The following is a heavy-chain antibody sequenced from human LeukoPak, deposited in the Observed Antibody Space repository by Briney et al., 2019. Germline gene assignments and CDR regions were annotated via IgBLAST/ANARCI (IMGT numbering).Heavy chain of an antibody. CDR1: GFPFSNYA. J-gene: IGHJ4*02. V-gene: IGHV3-23*01. CDR2: IGSSGDNI. Sequence: QTGVSLRLSCAASGFPFSNYAMSWVRQARGKGLEWVSVIGSSGDNIYYADSVKGRFTISRDNSKNTLYLAMNSLRAEDTAVYYCAKQDIVLVQPGISFKTEFDFWGQGTLVTVSS. CDR3: AKQDIVLVQPGISFKTEFDF. D-gene: IGHD2-8*02.